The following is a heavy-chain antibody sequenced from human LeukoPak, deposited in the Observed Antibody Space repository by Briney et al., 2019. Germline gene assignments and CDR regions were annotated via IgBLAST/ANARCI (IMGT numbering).Heavy chain of an antibody. D-gene: IGHD6-13*01. CDR3: ARMIAAAAGPFVDY. J-gene: IGHJ4*02. V-gene: IGHV4-4*02. CDR2: IYHSGST. Sequence: SETLSLTCAVSGGSISSSNWWSWIRQLPGKGLEWIGEIYHSGSTNYNPSLKSRVTISVDKSKNQFSLKLSSVTAADTAVYYCARMIAAAAGPFVDYWGQGTLVTVSS. CDR1: GGSISSSNW.